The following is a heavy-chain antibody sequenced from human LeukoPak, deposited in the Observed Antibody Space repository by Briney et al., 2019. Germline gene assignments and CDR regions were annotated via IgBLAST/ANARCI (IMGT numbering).Heavy chain of an antibody. V-gene: IGHV4-39*01. J-gene: IGHJ4*02. CDR1: GDSVSSTNYY. Sequence: PSETLSLTCTVSGDSVSSTNYYWGWIRQPPGGGLEWIASIRYSESAYYSPSLKSRATISVDTSKNQFSLRLRSLTATDTAVYYCATQDSSHYWGQGTLVTVSS. CDR3: ATQDSSHY. D-gene: IGHD3-22*01. CDR2: IRYSESA.